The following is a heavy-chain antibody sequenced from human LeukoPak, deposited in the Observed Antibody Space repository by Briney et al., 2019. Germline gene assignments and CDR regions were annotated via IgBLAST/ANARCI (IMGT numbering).Heavy chain of an antibody. J-gene: IGHJ4*02. CDR2: IYSGGDT. CDR1: GLTVSNNY. V-gene: IGHV3-66*01. Sequence: GGSLRLSCAASGLTVSNNYMSWVRQVPGQGLEWVSVIYSGGDTYYTDSVTGRFTISRDNSKNTLHLQMNSLRVEDTAVYYCARSNCNSCYLGVWYYFDYWGRGTLVTVSS. D-gene: IGHD1/OR15-1a*01. CDR3: ARSNCNSCYLGVWYYFDY.